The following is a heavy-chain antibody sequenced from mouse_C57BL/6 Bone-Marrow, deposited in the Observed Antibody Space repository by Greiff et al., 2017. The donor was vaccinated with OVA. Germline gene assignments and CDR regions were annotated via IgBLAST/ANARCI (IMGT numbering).Heavy chain of an antibody. CDR3: ARATMVTEGFAY. Sequence: VQLQQSGAELVKPGASVKLSCKASGYTFTSYWMQWVKQRPGQGLEWIGEIDPSDSYTNYNQKFKGKATLTVDTSSSTAYMQLSSLTSEDSAVYYCARATMVTEGFAYWGQGTLVTVSA. J-gene: IGHJ3*01. D-gene: IGHD2-2*01. V-gene: IGHV1-50*01. CDR2: IDPSDSYT. CDR1: GYTFTSYW.